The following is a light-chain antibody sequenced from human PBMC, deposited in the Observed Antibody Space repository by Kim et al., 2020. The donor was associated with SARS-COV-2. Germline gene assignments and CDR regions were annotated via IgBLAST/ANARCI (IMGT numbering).Light chain of an antibody. V-gene: IGKV4-1*01. CDR2: WAS. Sequence: RATIKGNSSQGVQYSSNNKHYLAWYQQKPGQPPKLLIYWASTRESGVPDRFSGSGSGTDFTLTISSLQAEDVAVYYCQQYYSTPQSFGQGTKLEI. CDR1: QGVQYSSNNKHY. J-gene: IGKJ2*03. CDR3: QQYYSTPQS.